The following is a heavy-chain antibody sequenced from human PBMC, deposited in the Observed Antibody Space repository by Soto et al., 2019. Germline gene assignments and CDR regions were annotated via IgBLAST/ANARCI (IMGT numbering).Heavy chain of an antibody. CDR2: IRDSGGHT. J-gene: IGHJ2*01. D-gene: IGHD2-15*01. V-gene: IGHV3-23*01. CDR1: GFTFSSYA. CDR3: ARGLGYCSGGTCYRYFDP. Sequence: EVQLLESGGGLVQPGGSLRLSCAASGFTFSSYAISWVRQAPGKGLEWVSVIRDSGGHTHYADSVQGRFTISRDNSKNTLYLHMDSLRVEDTAVYYCARGLGYCSGGTCYRYFDPWGRGTLVTVSS.